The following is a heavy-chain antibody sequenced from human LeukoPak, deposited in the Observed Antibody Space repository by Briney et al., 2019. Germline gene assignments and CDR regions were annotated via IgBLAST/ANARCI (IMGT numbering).Heavy chain of an antibody. CDR2: IYYSGST. Sequence: SSETLSLTCTVSGGSISSSYWSWIRQPPGKGLERIGYIYYSGSTNYNPSLKSRVTISVDTSKNQFSLKLSSVTAADTAVYYCARLGGNSQDYWGQGALVTVSS. D-gene: IGHD1-7*01. CDR3: ARLGGNSQDY. J-gene: IGHJ4*02. CDR1: GGSISSSY. V-gene: IGHV4-59*08.